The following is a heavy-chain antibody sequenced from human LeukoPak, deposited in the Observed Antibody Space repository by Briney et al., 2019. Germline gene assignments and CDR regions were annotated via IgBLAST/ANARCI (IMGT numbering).Heavy chain of an antibody. CDR2: IHTSGST. Sequence: GSLRLSCAASGFTFSSYWMHWVRQAPGKGLEWVGYIHTSGSTSFNPSLKSRLSFSIDTSKNQVSLRLSSVTATDTAVYYCTRRRGGWGEGEFDFWGQGIPVTVST. J-gene: IGHJ4*02. V-gene: IGHV4-4*09. CDR3: TRRRGGWGEGEFDF. CDR1: GFTFSSYW. D-gene: IGHD3-16*01.